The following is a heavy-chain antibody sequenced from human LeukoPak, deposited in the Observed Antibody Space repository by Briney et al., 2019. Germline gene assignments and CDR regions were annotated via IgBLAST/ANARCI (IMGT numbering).Heavy chain of an antibody. J-gene: IGHJ4*02. D-gene: IGHD2-21*01. CDR1: GFTFSSYY. V-gene: IGHV3-21*01. Sequence: PGGSLTLSCAASGFTFSSYYINWVRQAPGKGLEWVSSISYNSENIYYADSVKGRFTISRDNAKNSLYLQMNSLRAEDTAVYYCARGLCGGDCYDYWGQGTLVTVSS. CDR2: ISYNSENI. CDR3: ARGLCGGDCYDY.